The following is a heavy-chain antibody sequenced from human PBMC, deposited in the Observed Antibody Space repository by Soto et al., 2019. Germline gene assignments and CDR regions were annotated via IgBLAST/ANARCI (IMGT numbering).Heavy chain of an antibody. V-gene: IGHV5-10-1*01. CDR1: GYSFPSYW. Sequence: EGMRISCRGSGYSFPSYWISWVRQMSGKGLEWMGRIDPSDSYTNYSPSFQGHVTISADQSISTAYPQWSSLKASDTAMYYCASGSSSGSYYYYGMDVWGQGTTVTVSS. CDR2: IDPSDSYT. CDR3: ASGSSSGSYYYYGMDV. J-gene: IGHJ6*02. D-gene: IGHD6-6*01.